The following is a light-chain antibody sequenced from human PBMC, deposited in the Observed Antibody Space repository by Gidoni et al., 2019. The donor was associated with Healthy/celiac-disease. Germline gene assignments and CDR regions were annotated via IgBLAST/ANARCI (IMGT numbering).Light chain of an antibody. J-gene: IGKJ3*01. CDR1: QSVSSSY. V-gene: IGKV3-20*01. CDR3: QQYGSSPL. Sequence: EIVLTQSPGTLSLSPGERATLSCSASQSVSSSYLAWYQQKPGQAPRLLIYGASSRATSIPDRFSGSGSGTDFTLTISRLEPEDFAVYYCQQYGSSPLFXPXTKVDIK. CDR2: GAS.